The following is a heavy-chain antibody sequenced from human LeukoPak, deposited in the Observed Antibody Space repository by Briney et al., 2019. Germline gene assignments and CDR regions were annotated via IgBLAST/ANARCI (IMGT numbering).Heavy chain of an antibody. CDR3: AKDRASLYYYDSSGYYY. V-gene: IGHV3-23*01. J-gene: IGHJ4*02. CDR1: GFTFSSYA. CDR2: ISGSGGST. Sequence: PGGSLRLSCAASGFTFSSYAMSWVRQAPGKGLEWVSAISGSGGSTYYAESVKGRFTISRDNSKNTLYLQMNSLRTEDTAVYYCAKDRASLYYYDSSGYYYWGQGTLVTVSS. D-gene: IGHD3-22*01.